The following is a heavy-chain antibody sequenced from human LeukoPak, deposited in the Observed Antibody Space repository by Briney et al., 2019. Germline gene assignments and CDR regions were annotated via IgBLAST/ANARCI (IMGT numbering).Heavy chain of an antibody. CDR2: IYSGGST. J-gene: IGHJ4*02. CDR3: ASPSVAGYFDY. D-gene: IGHD6-19*01. V-gene: IGHV3-66*01. Sequence: GGSLRLSCAASGFTVSSNYMSWVRQAPGKGLEWVSVIYSGGSTYYADSVKGRFTISRDNSKNTLYLQMNSLRAEDTAVYYCASPSVAGYFDYWGQGTLVTVSS. CDR1: GFTVSSNY.